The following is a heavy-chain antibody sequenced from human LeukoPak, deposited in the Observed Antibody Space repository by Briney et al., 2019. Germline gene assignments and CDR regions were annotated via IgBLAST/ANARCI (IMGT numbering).Heavy chain of an antibody. D-gene: IGHD2-15*01. V-gene: IGHV3-21*01. J-gene: IGHJ4*02. Sequence: GGSLRLSCAASGFTFSSYSMNWVRQAPGKGLEWVSSISSSSSYIYYADSVKGRFTISRDNAKNSLYLQMNSLRAEDTAVYYCARHRYCSGGSCYTGSDYWGQGTLVTVSS. CDR3: ARHRYCSGGSCYTGSDY. CDR2: ISSSSSYI. CDR1: GFTFSSYS.